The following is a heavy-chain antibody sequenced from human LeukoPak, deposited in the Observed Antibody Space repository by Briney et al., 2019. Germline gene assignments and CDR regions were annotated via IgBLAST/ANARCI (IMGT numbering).Heavy chain of an antibody. CDR2: INHSGST. CDR1: GGSFSGYY. Sequence: PSETLSLTCAVYGGSFSGYYWSWIRQPPGKGLEWIGEINHSGSTNYNPSLKSRVTISVDTSKNQFSLKLSSVTAADTAVYYCARPLAVAGVILSWYFDLWGRGTLVTVSS. J-gene: IGHJ2*01. V-gene: IGHV4-34*01. CDR3: ARPLAVAGVILSWYFDL. D-gene: IGHD6-19*01.